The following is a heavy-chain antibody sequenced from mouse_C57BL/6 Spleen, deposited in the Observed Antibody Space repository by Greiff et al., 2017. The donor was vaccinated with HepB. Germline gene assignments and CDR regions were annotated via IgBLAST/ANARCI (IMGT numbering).Heavy chain of an antibody. CDR1: GFTFSDYG. Sequence: EVNVVESGGGLVKPGGSLKLSCAASGFTFSDYGMHWVRQAPEKGLEWVAYISSGSSTIYYADTVKGRFTISRDNAKTNLFLQMTSLRSEDTAMYYCARMGPITTVEGVDYWGQGTSVTVSS. V-gene: IGHV5-17*01. J-gene: IGHJ4*01. CDR3: ARMGPITTVEGVDY. D-gene: IGHD1-1*01. CDR2: ISSGSSTI.